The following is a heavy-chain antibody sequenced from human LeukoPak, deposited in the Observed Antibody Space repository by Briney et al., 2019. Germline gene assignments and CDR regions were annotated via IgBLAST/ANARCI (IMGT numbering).Heavy chain of an antibody. CDR3: ARVRWYYYDSSGYYFDY. Sequence: SVKVSCKASGGTFSSYAISWVRQAPGQGLEWMGGIIPIFGTANYAQKFQGRVTITADESTSTAYMELSSLRSEDTAVYYCARVRWYYYDSSGYYFDYWGQGTLVTVSS. CDR2: IIPIFGTA. J-gene: IGHJ4*02. CDR1: GGTFSSYA. D-gene: IGHD3-22*01. V-gene: IGHV1-69*01.